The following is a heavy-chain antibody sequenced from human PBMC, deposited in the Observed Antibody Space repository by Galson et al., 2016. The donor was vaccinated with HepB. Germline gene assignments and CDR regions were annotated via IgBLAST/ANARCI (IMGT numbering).Heavy chain of an antibody. CDR3: AKDIDYGDYYYGLDV. CDR1: GFTFGDYA. D-gene: IGHD4-17*01. V-gene: IGHV3-9*01. J-gene: IGHJ6*02. CDR2: ISWNSGSI. Sequence: SLRLSCAVSGFTFGDYAMHWVRQAPGKGLEWVSGISWNSGSIGYADSVKGRFTISRDNAKNSLYLLMNSLRAEDTALYYCAKDIDYGDYYYGLDVWGQGTTVTVSS.